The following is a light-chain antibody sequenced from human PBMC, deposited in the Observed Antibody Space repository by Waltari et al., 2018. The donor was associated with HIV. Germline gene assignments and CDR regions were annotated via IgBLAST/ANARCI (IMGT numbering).Light chain of an antibody. J-gene: IGKJ3*01. CDR2: KAS. CDR3: QQYNSYPFT. Sequence: IKLTQSPSTLSESVGVRVPITCRPCQSLSSRLAWYQQKPGKAHKLLIYKASRLESGVPSRFSGSESETEFTLTVSSLQPDDFSTYYCQQYNSYPFTFGPGTKVDIK. CDR1: QSLSSR. V-gene: IGKV1-5*03.